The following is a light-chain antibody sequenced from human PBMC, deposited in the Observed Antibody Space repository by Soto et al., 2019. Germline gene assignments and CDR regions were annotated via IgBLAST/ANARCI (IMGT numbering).Light chain of an antibody. CDR2: AAS. V-gene: IGKV3-20*01. CDR3: QQYYDWPIT. J-gene: IGKJ5*01. Sequence: EIVLTQSPGNLSLSPGERATLSCRASQSVSSYYLAWYRQKPGQAPRLLIYAASSRATGIPDRFSGGGSGTDFTLTISRLEPEDFAVYYCQQYYDWPITFGQGTRLEIK. CDR1: QSVSSYY.